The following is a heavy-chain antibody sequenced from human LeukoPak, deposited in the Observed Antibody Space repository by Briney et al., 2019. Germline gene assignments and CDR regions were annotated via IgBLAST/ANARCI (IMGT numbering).Heavy chain of an antibody. D-gene: IGHD3-3*01. CDR2: LSSTGGTR. Sequence: PGGSLTLPCVASGFTFSTYDMNWVRQAPGKGLEWVSYLSSTGGTRYYAKSVQRRFTISRDDGKNSLYLQISSLRAEDTAVYYCARAARPKLRCLDFDDWGQGALLTVSS. CDR1: GFTFSTYD. CDR3: ARAARPKLRCLDFDD. J-gene: IGHJ4*02. V-gene: IGHV3-48*01.